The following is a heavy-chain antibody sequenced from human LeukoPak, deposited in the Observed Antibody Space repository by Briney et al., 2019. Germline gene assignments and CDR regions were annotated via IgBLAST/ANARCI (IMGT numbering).Heavy chain of an antibody. D-gene: IGHD3-22*01. CDR3: ARAFYYDTLTRFDY. CDR2: IYHSGST. J-gene: IGHJ4*02. V-gene: IGHV4-38-2*02. CDR1: GYSISSGYY. Sequence: TSETLSLTCTVSGYSISSGYYWGWIRQPPGKGLEWIGSIYHSGSTYYNPSLKSRVTISVDTSKNHFSLKLSSVTAADTAVYFCARAFYYDTLTRFDYWGQGTLVTVSS.